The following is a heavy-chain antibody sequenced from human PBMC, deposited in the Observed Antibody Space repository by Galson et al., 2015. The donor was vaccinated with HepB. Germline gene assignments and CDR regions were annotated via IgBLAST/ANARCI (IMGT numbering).Heavy chain of an antibody. CDR2: ISGHNANT. CDR3: ARVWVTMVRGVINYYGMDV. CDR1: GYTFTDYG. V-gene: IGHV1-18*04. J-gene: IGHJ6*02. Sequence: SVKVSCKASGYTFTDYGISWVRQAPGQGFEWMGWISGHNANTKYAQKFQGRVTMTTDTSTSTAYMELTSLRSDDTAVYYCARVWVTMVRGVINYYGMDVWGQGTTVTVSS. D-gene: IGHD3-10*01.